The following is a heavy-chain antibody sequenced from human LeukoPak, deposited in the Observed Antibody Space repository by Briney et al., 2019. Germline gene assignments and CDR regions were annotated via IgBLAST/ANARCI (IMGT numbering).Heavy chain of an antibody. Sequence: PGGSLRLSCAASGFTFSSYWMHWVRQAPGKGLVWVSRIDTDGSNTAYADSVKGRFTISRDNAKNTLYLQMNSLRAEDTAVYYCKRGGTTLDYWGQGTLVTVSS. J-gene: IGHJ4*02. CDR1: GFTFSSYW. V-gene: IGHV3-74*01. CDR2: IDTDGSNT. CDR3: KRGGTTLDY. D-gene: IGHD1-7*01.